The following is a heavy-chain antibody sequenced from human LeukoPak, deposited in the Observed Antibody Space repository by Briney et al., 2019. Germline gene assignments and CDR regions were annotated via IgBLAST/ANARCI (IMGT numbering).Heavy chain of an antibody. Sequence: SETLSLTCAVYGGSFSGYYWSWIRQPPGKGLEWIGEINHSGSTNYNPSLKSRVTISVDTSKNQFSLKLSSVTAADTAVYYCARGKQLVFRQGSYMDVWGKGTTVTVSS. CDR2: INHSGST. V-gene: IGHV4-34*01. J-gene: IGHJ6*03. CDR3: ARGKQLVFRQGSYMDV. CDR1: GGSFSGYY. D-gene: IGHD6-13*01.